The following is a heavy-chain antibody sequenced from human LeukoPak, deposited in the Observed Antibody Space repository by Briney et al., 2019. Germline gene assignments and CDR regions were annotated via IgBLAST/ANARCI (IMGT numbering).Heavy chain of an antibody. J-gene: IGHJ4*02. CDR2: ISGSGAST. V-gene: IGHV3-23*01. CDR1: GLTFSSYA. Sequence: GGSLRLSCAASGLTFSSYAMSCVRQAPGKGLEWLSAISGSGASTYYADSVKGRFTISRDNSKNTLYLQMNSLRAEGTAVYYCAKGRLRSFPYYFDYWGQGTLVTVSS. CDR3: AKGRLRSFPYYFDY. D-gene: IGHD4-17*01.